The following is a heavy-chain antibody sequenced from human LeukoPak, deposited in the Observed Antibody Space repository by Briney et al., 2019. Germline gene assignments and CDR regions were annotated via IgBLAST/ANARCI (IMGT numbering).Heavy chain of an antibody. CDR1: GYTFTGYY. CDR3: ARDGIAVARGYMDV. CDR2: INPNSGGT. D-gene: IGHD6-19*01. Sequence: VSVKVSCKASGYTFTGYYMHWVRQAPGQGLEWMGWINPNSGGTNYAQKFQGRVTMTRDTSISTAYMELSRLRSDDTAVYYCARDGIAVARGYMDVWGKGTTVTVSS. J-gene: IGHJ6*03. V-gene: IGHV1-2*02.